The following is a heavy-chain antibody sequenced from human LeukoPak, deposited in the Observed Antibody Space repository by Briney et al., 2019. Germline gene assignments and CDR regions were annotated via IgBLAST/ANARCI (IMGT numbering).Heavy chain of an antibody. Sequence: GASVKVSCKASGYTFTGYYMHWVRQAPGQGLEWMGWINPNSGGTNYAQKFQGWVTMTRDTSISTAYMELSRLRSDDTAVYYCAREWITFGGVIGHDAFDIWGQGTMVTVSS. V-gene: IGHV1-2*04. CDR1: GYTFTGYY. CDR3: AREWITFGGVIGHDAFDI. D-gene: IGHD3-16*02. J-gene: IGHJ3*02. CDR2: INPNSGGT.